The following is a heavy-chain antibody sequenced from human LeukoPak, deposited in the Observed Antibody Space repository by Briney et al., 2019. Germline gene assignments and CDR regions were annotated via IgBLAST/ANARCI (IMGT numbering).Heavy chain of an antibody. V-gene: IGHV4-34*01. D-gene: IGHD1-26*01. Sequence: SETLSLTCAVYGGSFSGYYWSWIRQPPGKGLEWIGEINHSGSTNYNPSLKSRVTISVDTSKNQFSLKLSSVTAADTAVYYCARGPPLGPGHYFDYWGQGTLVTVSS. CDR2: INHSGST. CDR1: GGSFSGYY. J-gene: IGHJ4*02. CDR3: ARGPPLGPGHYFDY.